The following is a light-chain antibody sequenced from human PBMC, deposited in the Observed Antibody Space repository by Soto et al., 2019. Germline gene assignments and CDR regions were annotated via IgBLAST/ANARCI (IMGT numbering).Light chain of an antibody. Sequence: EIVMTQSPATLAVSPGETATLSCRASQSLSGNLAWYQQKPGQVPRLLLFRASTRATGVPARFSGSGSGTEFTLTISGLKSEDFAVYYCQQYSNWPPWTFGPGTKVDIK. V-gene: IGKV3-15*01. J-gene: IGKJ1*01. CDR2: RAS. CDR1: QSLSGN. CDR3: QQYSNWPPWT.